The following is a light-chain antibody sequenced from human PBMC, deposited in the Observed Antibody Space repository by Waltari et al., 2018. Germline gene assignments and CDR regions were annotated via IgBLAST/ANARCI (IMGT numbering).Light chain of an antibody. Sequence: QSVLTQPPSTSGTPGQRVTIPCSGRSPSIGSNHVYWYQQPPGTAPKLLSYRNNQRPSGVPDRFSGSKSGTSASLAISGLRSEDEADYYCAAWDDNLSGYVFGTGAKVTVL. CDR1: SPSIGSNH. J-gene: IGLJ1*01. CDR3: AAWDDNLSGYV. CDR2: RNN. V-gene: IGLV1-47*01.